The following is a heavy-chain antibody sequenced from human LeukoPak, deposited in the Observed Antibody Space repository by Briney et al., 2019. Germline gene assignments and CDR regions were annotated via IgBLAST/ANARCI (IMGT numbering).Heavy chain of an antibody. D-gene: IGHD5-12*01. V-gene: IGHV4-59*01. CDR2: IYYSGST. CDR3: ARVGGGPGWLRPDY. J-gene: IGHJ4*02. CDR1: GGSINSYY. Sequence: PSETLSLTCTVSGGSINSYYWTWIRQPPGKGLEWIGYIYYSGSTNYNPSLKSRVTISVDTSKNQFSLKLSSVTAADTAVYYCARVGGGPGWLRPDYWGQGTLVTVSS.